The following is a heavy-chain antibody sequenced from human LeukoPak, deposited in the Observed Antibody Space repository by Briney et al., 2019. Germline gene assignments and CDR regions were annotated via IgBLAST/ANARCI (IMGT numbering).Heavy chain of an antibody. Sequence: GGSLRLSCAASGFTFSSYAMHWVRQAPGKGLEWVAVISFDGSNKYYADSVKGRFTISRDNSKNTLYLQMNSLRAEDTAVYYSARGSRTIVTTKFARGHYMDVWGKGTTVTISS. D-gene: IGHD5-12*01. CDR2: ISFDGSNK. CDR1: GFTFSSYA. V-gene: IGHV3-30*04. CDR3: ARGSRTIVTTKFARGHYMDV. J-gene: IGHJ6*03.